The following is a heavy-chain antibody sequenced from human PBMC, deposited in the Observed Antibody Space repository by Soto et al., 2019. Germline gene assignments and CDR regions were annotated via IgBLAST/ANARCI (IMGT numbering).Heavy chain of an antibody. V-gene: IGHV3-11*01. D-gene: IGHD6-6*01. CDR2: ISSSGSTI. CDR1: GFTFSDYY. CDR3: AREGSIAARLFDY. J-gene: IGHJ4*02. Sequence: GGSLRLSCAASGFTFSDYYMSWIRQAPGKGLEWVSYISSSGSTIYYADSVKGRFTISRDNAKNSPYLQMNSLRAEDTAVYYCAREGSIAARLFDYWGQGTLVTVSS.